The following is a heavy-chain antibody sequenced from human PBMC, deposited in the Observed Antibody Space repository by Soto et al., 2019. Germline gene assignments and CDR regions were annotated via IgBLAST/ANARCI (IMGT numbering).Heavy chain of an antibody. Sequence: PGGSLRLSCAASGFTFSSYGMHWVRQAPGKGLEWVAVISYDGSNKYYADSVKGRFTISRDNSKNTLYLQMNSLRAEDTAVYYCAKDLVRDIVVVPAARNYYYYYGMDVWGQGTTVTVSS. D-gene: IGHD2-2*01. CDR3: AKDLVRDIVVVPAARNYYYYYGMDV. CDR2: ISYDGSNK. J-gene: IGHJ6*02. V-gene: IGHV3-30*18. CDR1: GFTFSSYG.